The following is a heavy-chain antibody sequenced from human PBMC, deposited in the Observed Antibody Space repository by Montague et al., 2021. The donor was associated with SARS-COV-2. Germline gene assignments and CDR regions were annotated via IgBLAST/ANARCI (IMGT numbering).Heavy chain of an antibody. V-gene: IGHV3-30*04. J-gene: IGHJ4*02. Sequence: SLRLSCAASGFTFNRNSMHWVRQAPGKGLEWLALLSSDESLERYAESVSGRFTISRDNSKSSVFLQMNSLRPEDTAVYYCARGENPTGFLVDYWGQGTLVTVSS. CDR2: LSSDESLE. CDR3: ARGENPTGFLVDY. CDR1: GFTFNRNS. D-gene: IGHD7-27*01.